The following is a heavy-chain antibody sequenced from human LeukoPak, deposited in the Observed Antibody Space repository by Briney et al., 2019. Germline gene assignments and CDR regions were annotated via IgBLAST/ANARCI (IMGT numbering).Heavy chain of an antibody. CDR3: ARVLVEMATKNLIDAFDI. CDR1: GGSFSGYY. Sequence: SETLSLTCAVYGGSFSGYYWSWIRQPPGKGLEWIGEINHSGSTNYNPSLKSRVTISVDTSKNQFSLKLSSVTAADTAVYYCARVLVEMATKNLIDAFDIWGQGTMVTVSS. J-gene: IGHJ3*02. CDR2: INHSGST. V-gene: IGHV4-34*01. D-gene: IGHD5-24*01.